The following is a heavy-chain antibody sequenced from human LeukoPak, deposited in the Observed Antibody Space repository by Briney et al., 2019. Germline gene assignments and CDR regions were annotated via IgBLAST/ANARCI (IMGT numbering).Heavy chain of an antibody. Sequence: GGSLRLSCAASGFTFSSYSMNWVRQAPGKGLEWVSSISSSSSYIYYADSVKGRFTISRDNAKNSLYLQMNSLRAEDTAVYYCARDLYITGTSDYWGQGTLFTVSS. CDR1: GFTFSSYS. CDR2: ISSSSSYI. V-gene: IGHV3-21*01. J-gene: IGHJ4*02. CDR3: ARDLYITGTSDY. D-gene: IGHD1-7*01.